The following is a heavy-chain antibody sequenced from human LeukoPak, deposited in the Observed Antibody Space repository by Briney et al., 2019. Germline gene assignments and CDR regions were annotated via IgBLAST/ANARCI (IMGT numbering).Heavy chain of an antibody. V-gene: IGHV3-23*01. D-gene: IGHD6-13*01. CDR2: LSSSDNT. CDR3: ARNFLTTSGTMGGY. CDR1: GFIFSDYA. J-gene: IGHJ4*02. Sequence: GGSLRLSCAASGFIFSDYAMSWVRQSPGKGLEGVSGLSSSDNTYYIDSVKGRFTISKDNSNNLYLQMNSLRVEDTAVYYCARNFLTTSGTMGGYWGQGTPVTVSS.